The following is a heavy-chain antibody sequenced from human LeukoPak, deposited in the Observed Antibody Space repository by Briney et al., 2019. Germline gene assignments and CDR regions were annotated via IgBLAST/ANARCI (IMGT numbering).Heavy chain of an antibody. CDR2: ISGSGGST. Sequence: GGSLRLSCAASGFTFSSYAMSWVRQAPGKGLEWVSAISGSGGSTYYADSVRGRFTISRDNSKNTLYLQMNSLRAEDTAVYYCANSRDYYGSGSYYYWGQGTLVTVSS. D-gene: IGHD3-10*01. V-gene: IGHV3-23*01. CDR1: GFTFSSYA. CDR3: ANSRDYYGSGSYYY. J-gene: IGHJ4*02.